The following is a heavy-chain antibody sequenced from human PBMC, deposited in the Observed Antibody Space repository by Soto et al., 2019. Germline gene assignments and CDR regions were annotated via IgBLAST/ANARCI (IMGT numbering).Heavy chain of an antibody. CDR1: GSTFSDYY. Sequence: GGSLRLSCAASGSTFSDYYMSWIRQAPGKRLEWVSYISSSGSTIYYADSVKGRFTISRDNAKNSLYLQMNSLRAEDTAVYYCARGGYDYGSGSYRYYYYYMDVWGKGTTVTVSS. CDR2: ISSSGSTI. D-gene: IGHD3-10*01. J-gene: IGHJ6*03. CDR3: ARGGYDYGSGSYRYYYYYMDV. V-gene: IGHV3-11*01.